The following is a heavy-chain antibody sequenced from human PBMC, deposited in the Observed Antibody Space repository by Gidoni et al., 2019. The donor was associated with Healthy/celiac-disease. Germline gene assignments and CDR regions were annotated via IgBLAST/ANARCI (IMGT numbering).Heavy chain of an antibody. D-gene: IGHD2-15*01. J-gene: IGHJ5*02. CDR2: IWYDGSNK. CDR3: ARDRYPYCSGGSCRNWFDP. V-gene: IGHV3-33*01. Sequence: QVQLVESGGGVVQPGRSLRLSCAASGFTFSSYGMHWVRQAPGKGLEWVAVIWYDGSNKYYADSVKGRFTISRDNSKNTLYLQMNSLRAEDTAVYYCARDRYPYCSGGSCRNWFDPWGQGTLVTVSS. CDR1: GFTFSSYG.